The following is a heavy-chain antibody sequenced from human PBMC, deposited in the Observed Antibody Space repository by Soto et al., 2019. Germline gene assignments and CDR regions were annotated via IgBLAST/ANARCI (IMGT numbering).Heavy chain of an antibody. V-gene: IGHV3-33*01. CDR3: ARTGPGYSYGYYYYGMDV. D-gene: IGHD5-18*01. Sequence: PGGSLRLSCAASGFTFSSYGMHWVRQAPGKGLEWVAVIWYDGSNKYYADSVKGRFTISRDNSKNTLYLQMNSLRAEDTAVYYCARTGPGYSYGYYYYGMDVWGQGTTVTVSS. J-gene: IGHJ6*02. CDR1: GFTFSSYG. CDR2: IWYDGSNK.